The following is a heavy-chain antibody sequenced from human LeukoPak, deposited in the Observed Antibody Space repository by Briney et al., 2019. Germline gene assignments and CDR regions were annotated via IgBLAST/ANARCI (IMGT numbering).Heavy chain of an antibody. CDR1: GFTFSDYY. D-gene: IGHD3-10*01. CDR3: ARDNSGSDSFDY. CDR2: IYYSGST. V-gene: IGHV4-31*02. J-gene: IGHJ4*02. Sequence: LRLSCAASGFTFSDYYMSWIRQHPGKGLEWIGYIYYSGSTYYNPSLRSRVTISVDMSKNQFSLKLNSVTAADTAVYYCARDNSGSDSFDYWGQGTLVTVSS.